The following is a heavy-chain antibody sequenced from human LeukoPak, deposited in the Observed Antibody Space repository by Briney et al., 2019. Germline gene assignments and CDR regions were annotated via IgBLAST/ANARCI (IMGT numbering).Heavy chain of an antibody. CDR3: ARRFYDSSGYYGIDY. CDR2: VYHSGST. D-gene: IGHD3-22*01. CDR1: GGSISSSNW. V-gene: IGHV4-4*02. Sequence: KPSGTLSLTCTVSGGSISSSNWWSWVRQPPGKGLEWIGEVYHSGSTTYNSSLKSRLTMSIDKSKNHFSLKLSSVTAADTAVYYCARRFYDSSGYYGIDYWGQGTLVTVSA. J-gene: IGHJ4*02.